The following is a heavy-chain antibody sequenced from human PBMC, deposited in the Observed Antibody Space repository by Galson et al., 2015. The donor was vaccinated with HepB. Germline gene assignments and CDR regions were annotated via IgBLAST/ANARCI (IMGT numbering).Heavy chain of an antibody. CDR2: ISGSGGST. CDR1: GFTFSSYA. CDR3: AKDRIDGWDAFDI. D-gene: IGHD5-24*01. Sequence: SLRLSCAASGFTFSSYAMSWVRQAPGKGLEWVSAISGSGGSTYYADSVKGRFTISRDNSKNTLYLQMNSLRAEDTAVNYCAKDRIDGWDAFDIWGQGTMVTVSS. V-gene: IGHV3-23*01. J-gene: IGHJ3*02.